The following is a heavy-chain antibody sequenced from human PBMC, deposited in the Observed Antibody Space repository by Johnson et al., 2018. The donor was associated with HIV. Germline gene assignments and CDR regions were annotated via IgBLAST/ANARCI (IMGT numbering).Heavy chain of an antibody. V-gene: IGHV3-23*04. CDR1: GFTFDDYA. CDR2: IGGSGAGT. D-gene: IGHD6-13*01. J-gene: IGHJ3*02. CDR3: AKDQWSSSWTNDAFDI. Sequence: VTLVESGGGLVQPGGSLRLSCAASGFTFDDYAMHWVRQAPGKGLEWVSTIGGSGAGTFYADSVKGRFTISRDSSQTTLYLQMNNLRAEDTAVYYCAKDQWSSSWTNDAFDIWGQGTMVTVSS.